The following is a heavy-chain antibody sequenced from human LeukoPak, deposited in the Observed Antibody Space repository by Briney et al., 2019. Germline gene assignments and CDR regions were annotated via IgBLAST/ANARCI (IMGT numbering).Heavy chain of an antibody. J-gene: IGHJ4*02. CDR3: TRAEFDWSLYYFDY. CDR1: GFTFGDYA. V-gene: IGHV3-49*04. CDR2: IRSKAYGGTT. Sequence: PGGSLRLSCTASGFTFGDYAMSWVRQAPGKGLEWVGFIRSKAYGGTTEYAASVKGRFTISRDDSKSIAYLQMNSLETEDTAVYYCTRAEFDWSLYYFDYWGQGTLVTVSS. D-gene: IGHD3-9*01.